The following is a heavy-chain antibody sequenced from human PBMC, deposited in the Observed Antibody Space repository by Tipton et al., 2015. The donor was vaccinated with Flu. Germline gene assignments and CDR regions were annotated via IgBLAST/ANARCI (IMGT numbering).Heavy chain of an antibody. CDR1: GGSISSGSYY. V-gene: IGHV4-61*02. J-gene: IGHJ4*02. D-gene: IGHD3-10*01. Sequence: TLSLTCTVSGGSISSGSYYWSWIRQPAGKGLEWIGRIYTTGSTNYNPSLKSRVTISADTSKNKFSLELRSVTAADTAVYYCARIYYYGPGDYYLDSWGQGTLVTVSS. CDR2: IYTTGST. CDR3: ARIYYYGPGDYYLDS.